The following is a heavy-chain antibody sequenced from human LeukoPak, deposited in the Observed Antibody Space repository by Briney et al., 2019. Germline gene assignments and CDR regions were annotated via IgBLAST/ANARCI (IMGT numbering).Heavy chain of an antibody. Sequence: PSETLSLTCAVYGGSFSGYYWSWIRQPPGKGLEWIGEINHSGSTNYNPSLKSRVTISVDTSKNQFSLKLSSVTAADTAVYYCANIAAANFDYWGQGTLVTVSS. J-gene: IGHJ4*02. CDR3: ANIAAANFDY. CDR2: INHSGST. V-gene: IGHV4-34*01. CDR1: GGSFSGYY. D-gene: IGHD6-13*01.